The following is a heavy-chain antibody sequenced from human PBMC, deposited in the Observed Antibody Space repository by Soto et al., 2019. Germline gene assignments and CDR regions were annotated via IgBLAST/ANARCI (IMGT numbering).Heavy chain of an antibody. D-gene: IGHD3-22*01. Sequence: TLSLTCSVSGGSMSSGAYYWNWIRQHPGKGLEWIAYIYHTGNTYYNPSLRSRTTISVDTSENQFSLKLTSVTDADTAIYYCASSYSGYLDNWGQGALVTVSA. V-gene: IGHV4-31*03. CDR2: IYHTGNT. J-gene: IGHJ4*02. CDR1: GGSMSSGAYY. CDR3: ASSYSGYLDN.